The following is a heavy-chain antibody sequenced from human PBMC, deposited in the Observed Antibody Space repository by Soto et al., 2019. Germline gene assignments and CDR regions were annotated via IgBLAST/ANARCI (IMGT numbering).Heavy chain of an antibody. CDR3: ARGRTIFGVVYYYGMDV. V-gene: IGHV3-21*01. Sequence: GGSLRRSCAASGFSFSSYSMNWVRQAPGKGLEWVSSISSSSSYIYYADSVKGRFTISRDNAKNSLYLQMNSLRAEDTAVYYCARGRTIFGVVYYYGMDVWGQGTTVTVSS. CDR1: GFSFSSYS. J-gene: IGHJ6*02. CDR2: ISSSSSYI. D-gene: IGHD3-3*01.